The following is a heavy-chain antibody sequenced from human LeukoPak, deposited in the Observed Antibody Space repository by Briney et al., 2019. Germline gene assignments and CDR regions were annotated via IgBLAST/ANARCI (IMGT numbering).Heavy chain of an antibody. CDR2: IYYSGST. CDR3: ARQRYDSTCGY. CDR1: GGSISSSSYY. D-gene: IGHD3-22*01. J-gene: IGHJ4*02. V-gene: IGHV4-39*01. Sequence: PSETLSLTCTVSGGSISSSSYYWGWIRQPPGKGLEWIGSIYYSGSTYYNPSLESRVTISVDTSKNQFSLKLSSVTAADTAVYYCARQRYDSTCGYWGQGTLVTVSS.